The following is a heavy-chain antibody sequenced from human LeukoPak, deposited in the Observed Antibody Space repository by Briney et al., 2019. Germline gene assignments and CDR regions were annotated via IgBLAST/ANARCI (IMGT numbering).Heavy chain of an antibody. J-gene: IGHJ6*02. CDR1: GFTFSSYA. Sequence: GGSLRLSCAASGFTFSSYAMSWVRQAPGKGLEWVSAISGSGGSTYYADSVKGRFTISRDNSKNTLYLQMNSLRAEDTAVYYCAKDSLTYGDYEYYYYGMDVWGQGTTVTVSS. CDR3: AKDSLTYGDYEYYYYGMDV. CDR2: ISGSGGST. D-gene: IGHD4-17*01. V-gene: IGHV3-23*01.